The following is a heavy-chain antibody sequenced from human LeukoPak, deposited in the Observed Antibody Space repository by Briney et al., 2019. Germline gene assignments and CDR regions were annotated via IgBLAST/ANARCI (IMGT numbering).Heavy chain of an antibody. CDR3: ARVGVVGATLDAFDI. Sequence: GGSLRLSCAASGFTFSSYSMNWARQAPGKGLEWVSSISGSSSSIFYADSVEGRFTISRDNAKNSLYLQMNSLSAEDTAVYCCARVGVVGATLDAFDIWGQGTMVTVSS. CDR1: GFTFSSYS. V-gene: IGHV3-21*01. D-gene: IGHD1-26*01. J-gene: IGHJ3*02. CDR2: ISGSSSSI.